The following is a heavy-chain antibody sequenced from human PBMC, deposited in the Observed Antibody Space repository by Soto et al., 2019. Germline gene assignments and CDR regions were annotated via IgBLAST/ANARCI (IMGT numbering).Heavy chain of an antibody. J-gene: IGHJ4*02. CDR3: ARYSSESSDYYLQDY. CDR2: IYSSGST. V-gene: IGHV4-59*01. D-gene: IGHD3-22*01. Sequence: PSETLSLTCTVSGGSISGYHWSWFRQTPGKGPEWIGYIYSSGSTNYNASLKSRLTISIDTSKNQFALQLKSVTAADTAVYFCARYSSESSDYYLQDYRGPGTLVTVSS. CDR1: GGSISGYH.